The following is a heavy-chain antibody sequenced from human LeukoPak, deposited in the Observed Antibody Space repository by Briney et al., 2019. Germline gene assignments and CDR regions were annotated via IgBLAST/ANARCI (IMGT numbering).Heavy chain of an antibody. CDR2: ISAYDGNT. D-gene: IGHD1-26*01. CDR3: AKTMRASGSPLSFDC. Sequence: ASVKVSCKASGYTFTSYGISWVRQAPGQGLEWMGWISAYDGNTNYAQKLQGRVTMTTDTSTSTAYMELRSLRSDDTAVYYCAKTMRASGSPLSFDCWGQGTLVTVSS. CDR1: GYTFTSYG. V-gene: IGHV1-18*01. J-gene: IGHJ4*02.